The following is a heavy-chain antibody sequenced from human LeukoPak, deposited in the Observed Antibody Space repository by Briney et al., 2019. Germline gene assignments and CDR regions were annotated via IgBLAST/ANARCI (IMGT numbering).Heavy chain of an antibody. CDR1: GCTFTSYD. CDR2: MNPNSGNT. CDR3: ARGYGSGSLHYYYYYGMDV. D-gene: IGHD3-10*01. Sequence: GASVKVSCKASGCTFTSYDINWVRQATGQGLEWMGWMNPNSGNTGYAQKFQGRVTMTRNTSISTAYMELSSLRSEDTAVYYCARGYGSGSLHYYYYYGMDVWGQGTTVTVSS. V-gene: IGHV1-8*01. J-gene: IGHJ6*02.